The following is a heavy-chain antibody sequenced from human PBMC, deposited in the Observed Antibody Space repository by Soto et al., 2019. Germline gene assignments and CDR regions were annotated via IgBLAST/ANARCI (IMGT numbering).Heavy chain of an antibody. CDR1: GDSISSGPYS. V-gene: IGHV4-39*01. CDR2: FYHSGNT. Sequence: QLQLQESGPGLVKPSETLSLTCTVSGDSISSGPYSWGWVRQPPGKGLEWIGTFYHSGNTYYNPSLESRVTISVDTSKNQFSLNVNSVTAADTAVYYCARLRGYCTVPKCYGDYALDVWGQGTTVTVSS. D-gene: IGHD2-8*02. CDR3: ARLRGYCTVPKCYGDYALDV. J-gene: IGHJ6*02.